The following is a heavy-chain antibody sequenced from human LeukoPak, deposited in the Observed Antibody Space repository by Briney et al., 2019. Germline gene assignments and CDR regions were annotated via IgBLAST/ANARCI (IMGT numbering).Heavy chain of an antibody. V-gene: IGHV1-18*01. Sequence: ASVKVSCKASGYTFTSYGISWVRQAPGQGLEWMGWISAYNGNTNYAQKLQGRVTMTEDTSTDTAYMELSSLRSEDTAVYYCATMRARGYDELFRDYYYYYYMDVWGKGTTVTVSS. D-gene: IGHD5-12*01. CDR2: ISAYNGNT. CDR1: GYTFTSYG. J-gene: IGHJ6*03. CDR3: ATMRARGYDELFRDYYYYYYMDV.